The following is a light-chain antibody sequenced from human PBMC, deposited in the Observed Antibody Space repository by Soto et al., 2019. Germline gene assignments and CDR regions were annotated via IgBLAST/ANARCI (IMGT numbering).Light chain of an antibody. V-gene: IGLV2-23*02. CDR3: CSYAGSDYV. CDR1: SSDVGRYDL. Sequence: QSVLTQPASVSGSPGQSLSISCTGASSDVGRYDLVSWYQQHPDKAPKLIIYEVRKRPSGVSDRFSGSRSGNTASLTISGLQAEDEADYYCCSYAGSDYVFGTGTKVTVL. CDR2: EVR. J-gene: IGLJ1*01.